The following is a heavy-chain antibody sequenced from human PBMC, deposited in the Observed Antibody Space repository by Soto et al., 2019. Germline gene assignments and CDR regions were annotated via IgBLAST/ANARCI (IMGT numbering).Heavy chain of an antibody. CDR2: MYAAGTT. CDR1: GFAVANNY. Sequence: EVQLVETGGGLIQPGGSLRISCAASGFAVANNYMSWVRQAPGKGLEWVSVMYAAGTTYYADSVKGRFAISRDNSKNTLYLQMNSLTAEDTALYYCARRSGGWYTSWGQGTLVSVSS. D-gene: IGHD6-19*01. V-gene: IGHV3-53*02. J-gene: IGHJ5*02. CDR3: ARRSGGWYTS.